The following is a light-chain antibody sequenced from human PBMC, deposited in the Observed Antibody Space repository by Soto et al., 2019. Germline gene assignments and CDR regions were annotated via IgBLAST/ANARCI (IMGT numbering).Light chain of an antibody. V-gene: IGLV2-14*01. CDR3: SSYTSSSTPYYV. CDR2: DVS. CDR1: SSDVGGYNY. Sequence: QSVLTQPASVSGSPGQSITISCTGTSSDVGGYNYVSWYQQHPGKAPKLMIYDVSNRPSGVSNRFSGSKSGNTASLTISGLQAEDEADYYCSSYTSSSTPYYVFGTGT. J-gene: IGLJ1*01.